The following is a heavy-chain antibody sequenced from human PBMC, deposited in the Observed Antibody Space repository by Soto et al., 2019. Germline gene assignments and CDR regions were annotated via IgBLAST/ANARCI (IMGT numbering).Heavy chain of an antibody. CDR1: GYTFTGYY. J-gene: IGHJ3*02. CDR3: ARGGIQLWLSAGYDAFDI. D-gene: IGHD5-18*01. V-gene: IGHV1-2*02. Sequence: GASVKVSCKASGYTFTGYYMHWVRQAPGQGLEWMGWINPNSGGTNYAQKFQGRVTMTRDTSISTAYMELSRLRSDDTAVYYCARGGIQLWLSAGYDAFDIWGQGTMVTVSS. CDR2: INPNSGGT.